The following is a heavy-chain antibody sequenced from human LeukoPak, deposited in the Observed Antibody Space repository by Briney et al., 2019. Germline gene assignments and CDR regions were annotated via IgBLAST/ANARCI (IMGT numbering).Heavy chain of an antibody. J-gene: IGHJ4*02. D-gene: IGHD3-3*01. CDR1: GLTFSTSG. CDR3: ARDYDFGVVNN. CDR2: IGPTGSDR. Sequence: GGSLRLSCTASGLTFSTSGFNWVRQAPGKGLEWVASIGPTGSDRYHADSIKGRFTISRDSANNFLYLQMNSLRAEDTAVYYCARDYDFGVVNNWGQGTLVTVSS. V-gene: IGHV3-21*06.